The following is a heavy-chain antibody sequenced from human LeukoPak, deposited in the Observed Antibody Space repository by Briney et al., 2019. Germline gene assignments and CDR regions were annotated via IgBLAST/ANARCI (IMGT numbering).Heavy chain of an antibody. J-gene: IGHJ4*02. CDR2: INPNSGGT. D-gene: IGHD5-24*01. CDR1: GYIFTGYY. Sequence: ASVTVSCKASGYIFTGYYMHWVRQAPGRGLEWMGWINPNSGGTNYAQKFQGRVTMTRDTSISTAYMELSRLRSDDTAVYYCAREGAGWLQFFDYWGQGTLVAVSS. V-gene: IGHV1-2*02. CDR3: AREGAGWLQFFDY.